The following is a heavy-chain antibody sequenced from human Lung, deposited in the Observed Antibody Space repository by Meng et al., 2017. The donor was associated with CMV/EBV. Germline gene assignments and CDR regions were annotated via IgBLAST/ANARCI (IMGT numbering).Heavy chain of an antibody. CDR1: GGSISSSSYY. CDR3: ARDPITMIVFKLSDADAFEI. D-gene: IGHD3-22*01. CDR2: IYYSGST. Sequence: SXTLSLTCTVSGGSISSSSYYWGWIRQPPGKGLEWIGSIYYSGSTYYNPSLKSRVTISVDTSKNQFSLKLSSVTAADTAVYYCARDPITMIVFKLSDADAFEIWGQGTMVTVSS. J-gene: IGHJ3*02. V-gene: IGHV4-39*07.